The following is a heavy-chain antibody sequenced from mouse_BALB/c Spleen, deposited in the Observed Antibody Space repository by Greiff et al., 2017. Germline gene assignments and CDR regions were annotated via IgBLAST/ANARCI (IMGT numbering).Heavy chain of an antibody. J-gene: IGHJ2*01. V-gene: IGHV2-9*02. CDR2: IWAGGST. CDR3: ARDQKLDGSSPYYFDY. D-gene: IGHD1-1*01. CDR1: GFSLTSYG. Sequence: VKLLESGPGLVAPSQSLSITCTVSGFSLTSYGVHWVRQPPGKGLEWLGVIWAGGSTNYNSALMSRLSISKDNSKGQVFLKMNSLQTDDTAMYYCARDQKLDGSSPYYFDYWGQGTTLTVSA.